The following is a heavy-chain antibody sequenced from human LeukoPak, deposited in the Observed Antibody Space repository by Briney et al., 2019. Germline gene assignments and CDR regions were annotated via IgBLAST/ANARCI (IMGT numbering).Heavy chain of an antibody. CDR2: ISDGGGST. CDR1: GFTFRNYA. D-gene: IGHD6-19*01. V-gene: IGHV3-23*01. J-gene: IGHJ4*02. Sequence: GGSLRLSCAASGFTFRNYAMYWVRQAPGKGLEWVATISDGGGSTYYADSVKGRVTISRDNSKNTLYLQMNSLRAEDTAVYYCAKGTAVADIYFDYWGQGTLVTVSS. CDR3: AKGTAVADIYFDY.